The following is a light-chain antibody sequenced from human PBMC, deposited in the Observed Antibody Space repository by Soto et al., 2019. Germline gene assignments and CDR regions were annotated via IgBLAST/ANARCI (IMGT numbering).Light chain of an antibody. CDR1: QTISGW. CDR3: QHYKPYSLAWT. J-gene: IGKJ1*01. CDR2: RTS. Sequence: DIQMTQSPSTLSASAGDTVTITCRASQTISGWLAWYQQKPGKAPKLLIYRTSTLENGVPSRFSGSGSGTEFTLSISSLQSDDSATYWCQHYKPYSLAWTFGQGTRVEIK. V-gene: IGKV1-5*03.